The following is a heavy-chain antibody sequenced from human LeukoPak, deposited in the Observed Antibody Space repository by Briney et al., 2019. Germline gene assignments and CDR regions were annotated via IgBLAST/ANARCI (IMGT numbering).Heavy chain of an antibody. CDR1: GGSISSSNW. CDR2: IYHSGST. J-gene: IGHJ5*02. D-gene: IGHD6-13*01. Sequence: SETLSLTCAVSGGSISSSNWWSWVRQPPGKGLEWIGEIYHSGSTNYNPSLKSRVTISVDKSKNQFSLKLSSVIAADTAVYYCARGAAAGLNWFDPWGQGTLVTVSS. CDR3: ARGAAAGLNWFDP. V-gene: IGHV4-4*02.